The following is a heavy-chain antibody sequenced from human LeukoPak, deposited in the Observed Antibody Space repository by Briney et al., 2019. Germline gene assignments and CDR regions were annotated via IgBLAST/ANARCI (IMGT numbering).Heavy chain of an antibody. D-gene: IGHD2-15*01. Sequence: PGGSLRLSCVVSGLPIADFAMHWVRQAPGKGLEWVAIIWYDGSKEFYADSVKGRFTISRDNSKNSLYLQMNSLRAEDTAVYYCAREKGSGPDYWGQGTLVTVSS. CDR2: IWYDGSKE. CDR1: GLPIADFA. J-gene: IGHJ4*02. V-gene: IGHV3-33*08. CDR3: AREKGSGPDY.